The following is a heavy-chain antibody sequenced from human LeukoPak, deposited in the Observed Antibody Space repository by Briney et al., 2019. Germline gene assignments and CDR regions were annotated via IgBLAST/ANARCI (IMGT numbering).Heavy chain of an antibody. D-gene: IGHD2-15*01. V-gene: IGHV3-23*01. Sequence: GGSLRLSCAASGFTLSSYAMSWVRQAPGKGLEWVSAISDTGNTYHADSVKGRFTISRDSSKNTLFLQMNRLRPEDAAVYYCAKAPVTTCRGAFCYPFDYWGRGTLVTVSS. CDR3: AKAPVTTCRGAFCYPFDY. CDR2: ISDTGNT. J-gene: IGHJ4*02. CDR1: GFTLSSYA.